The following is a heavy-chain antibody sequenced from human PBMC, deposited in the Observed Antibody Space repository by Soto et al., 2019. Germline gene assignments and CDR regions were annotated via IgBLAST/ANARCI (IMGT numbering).Heavy chain of an antibody. D-gene: IGHD6-6*01. Sequence: SCPTLVNPAQTLTLTCTFSGLSLSTRGVGVGWIRQPPGKALEWLALIYWNDDKRYSPSLKSRLTITKDTSKNQVVLTMTNMDPVDTATYYCAHSDEYSSSSTPFDYWGQGALVTVSS. CDR2: IYWNDDK. J-gene: IGHJ4*02. V-gene: IGHV2-5*01. CDR1: GLSLSTRGVG. CDR3: AHSDEYSSSSTPFDY.